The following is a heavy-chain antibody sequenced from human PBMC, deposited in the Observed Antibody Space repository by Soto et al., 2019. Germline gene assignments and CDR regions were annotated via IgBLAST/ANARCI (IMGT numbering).Heavy chain of an antibody. CDR1: GFTFETYV. J-gene: IGHJ5*02. CDR2: IAYNGNSK. V-gene: IGHV3-30*03. D-gene: IGHD2-15*01. CDR3: ATDWGRYCSGSTCCLFET. Sequence: QVQLVESGGGVVQPGRSLRLSCAASGFTFETYVMHWVRQAPGKGLEWVAVIAYNGNSKYYADSVRGRFTIARDNSNNTLFWQMNSLRIEDTAVYYCATDWGRYCSGSTCCLFETWGLGTAVTVSS.